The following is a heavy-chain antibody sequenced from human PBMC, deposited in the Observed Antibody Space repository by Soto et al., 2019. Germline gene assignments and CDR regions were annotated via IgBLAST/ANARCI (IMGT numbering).Heavy chain of an antibody. J-gene: IGHJ5*02. CDR2: INHSGST. CDR1: GGSFSGYY. V-gene: IGHV4-34*01. D-gene: IGHD3-3*01. Sequence: QVQLQQWGAGLLKPSETLSLTCAVYGGSFSGYYWSWIRQPPGKGLEWIGEINHSGSTNYNPSLKSRVTISVDTSKTQFSLKLSSVTAADTAVYYCARGRFTIWENWFDPWGQGTLVTVSS. CDR3: ARGRFTIWENWFDP.